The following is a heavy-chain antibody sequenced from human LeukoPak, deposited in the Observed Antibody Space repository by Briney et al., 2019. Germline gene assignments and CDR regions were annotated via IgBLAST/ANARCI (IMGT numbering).Heavy chain of an antibody. V-gene: IGHV3-66*01. CDR2: IYSGGSA. Sequence: SGGSLRLSCAASGFSVSSNYMSWVRQAPGKGLEWVSVIYSGGSAYYADSVKGRFTISRDNSKNTLYLQMNSLRAEDTAVYYCARERGWGVTSPYFDYWGQGTLVTVSS. D-gene: IGHD2-21*02. CDR1: GFSVSSNY. J-gene: IGHJ4*02. CDR3: ARERGWGVTSPYFDY.